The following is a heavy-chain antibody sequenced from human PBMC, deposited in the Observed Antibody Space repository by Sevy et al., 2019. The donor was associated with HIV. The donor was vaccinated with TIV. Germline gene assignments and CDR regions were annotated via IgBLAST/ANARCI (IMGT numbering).Heavy chain of an antibody. CDR1: GDSVSSNSAA. D-gene: IGHD2-2*01. Sequence: KQSQTLSLTCAISGDSVSSNSAAWNWIRQSPSRGLEWLGRTYYRSKWYNDYAVSVKSRITINPDTSKNQFSLQLNAVTPVDTAAYYGARNPPYCSSTRCHFDYWGQGTLVTVSS. J-gene: IGHJ4*02. V-gene: IGHV6-1*01. CDR2: TYYRSKWYN. CDR3: ARNPPYCSSTRCHFDY.